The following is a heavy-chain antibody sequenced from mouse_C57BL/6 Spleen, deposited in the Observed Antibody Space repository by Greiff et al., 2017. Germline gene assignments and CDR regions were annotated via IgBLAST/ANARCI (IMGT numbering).Heavy chain of an antibody. V-gene: IGHV1-19*01. CDR2: INPYNGGT. CDR3: AREEEWADY. CDR1: GYTFTDYY. D-gene: IGHD1-3*01. Sequence: VQLKQSGPVLVKPGASVKMSCKASGYTFTDYYMNWVKQSHGKSLEWIGVINPYNGGTSYNQKFKGKATLTVDKSSSTAYMELNSLTSEDSAVYYCAREEEWADYWGQGTTLTVSS. J-gene: IGHJ2*01.